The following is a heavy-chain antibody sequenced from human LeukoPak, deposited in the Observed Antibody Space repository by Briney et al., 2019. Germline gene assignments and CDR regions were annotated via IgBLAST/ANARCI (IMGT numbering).Heavy chain of an antibody. CDR2: IKKKGDGWTT. Sequence: GGSLRLSCAASGFPFSDDWMSWVRQAPGKGLEWVGRIKKKGDGWTTDYAAPVKGRFTISRDDSKNMLYLEMSNLKIEDTAVYYCTTVTMVRDYDYWGQGTLVTVSS. J-gene: IGHJ4*02. V-gene: IGHV3-15*01. CDR1: GFPFSDDW. D-gene: IGHD3-10*01. CDR3: TTVTMVRDYDY.